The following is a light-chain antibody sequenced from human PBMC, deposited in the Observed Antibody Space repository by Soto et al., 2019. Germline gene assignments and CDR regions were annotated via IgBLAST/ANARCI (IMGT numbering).Light chain of an antibody. CDR3: CSFTSRSTWL. CDR1: GTDVGGYNY. Sequence: QSALTQPASVSGSPGQSVTISCTGTGTDVGGYNYVSWYQHHPGKAPKLMIYEVSNRPPGVSNRFSGSKSGNTASLSISGLQTGDEADYYCCSFTSRSTWLFGGGTKLTVL. V-gene: IGLV2-14*01. CDR2: EVS. J-gene: IGLJ3*02.